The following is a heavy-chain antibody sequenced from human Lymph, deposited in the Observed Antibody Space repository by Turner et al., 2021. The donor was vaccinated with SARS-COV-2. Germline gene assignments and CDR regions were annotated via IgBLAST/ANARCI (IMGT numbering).Heavy chain of an antibody. CDR2: VNHSGST. J-gene: IGHJ6*02. Sequence: QVQLQQWGAGLLKPSETLSLTCAVYGGSFSGSYWSWIRQPPRKGLEWIGEVNHSGSTNYNPSLKSRVTISVDPSKNQFSLRLTSVTAADSAVYYCARVVIAVAGTYPIQVYYYYGMDVWGQGTTVTVSS. V-gene: IGHV4-34*01. CDR1: GGSFSGSY. D-gene: IGHD6-19*01. CDR3: ARVVIAVAGTYPIQVYYYYGMDV.